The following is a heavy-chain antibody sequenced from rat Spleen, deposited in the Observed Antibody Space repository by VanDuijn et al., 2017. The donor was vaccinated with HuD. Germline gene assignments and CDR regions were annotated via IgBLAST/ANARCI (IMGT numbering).Heavy chain of an antibody. CDR1: GFTFSDYN. V-gene: IGHV5-25*01. D-gene: IGHD5-1*01. J-gene: IGHJ2*01. Sequence: EVQLVESGGGLVQPGRSLKLSCAASGFTFSDYNMAWVRQAPTKGLEWVASISTGGGNTHYRDSVKGRFTISKNNAKNTLYLQMDSLRSEDTATYYCVRRPGSSDYWGQGVMVTVSS. CDR2: ISTGGGNT. CDR3: VRRPGSSDY.